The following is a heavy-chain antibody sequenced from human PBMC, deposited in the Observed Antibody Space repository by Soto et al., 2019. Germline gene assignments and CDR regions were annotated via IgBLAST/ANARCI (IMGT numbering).Heavy chain of an antibody. CDR1: GDTFSNYA. J-gene: IGHJ3*02. V-gene: IGHV1-69*12. Sequence: QVHLVQSGAEVKKPGSSVKVACKLSGDTFSNYAINWVRLTPGQGLEWMGAIVPIFSLTNYAQKFQGRVTFTADESTITAYMELSSLRSDDTATYYCAREASAACTFREDASDIWGQGTMVTVSS. CDR2: IVPIFSLT. D-gene: IGHD6-13*01. CDR3: AREASAACTFREDASDI.